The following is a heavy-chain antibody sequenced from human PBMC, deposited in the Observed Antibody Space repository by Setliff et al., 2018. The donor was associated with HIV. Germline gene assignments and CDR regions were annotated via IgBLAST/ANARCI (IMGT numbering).Heavy chain of an antibody. J-gene: IGHJ6*02. CDR3: ARRPAGAVAGGYGMDV. Sequence: SETLSLTCDVSGFSLSSAYYWCWLRHPPGKGLEWIGSIYHSGSTYYNPSLKSRVTISVDTSKNQFSLKLSSVTAADTAVYYCARRPAGAVAGGYGMDVWGQGTTVTVSS. CDR2: IYHSGST. CDR1: GFSLSSAYY. V-gene: IGHV4-38-2*01. D-gene: IGHD6-19*01.